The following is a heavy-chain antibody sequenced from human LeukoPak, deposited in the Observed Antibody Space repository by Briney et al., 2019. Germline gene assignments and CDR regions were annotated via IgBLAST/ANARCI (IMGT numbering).Heavy chain of an antibody. J-gene: IGHJ4*02. V-gene: IGHV3-53*01. CDR3: ARSLRGVGTYYFDY. CDR2: IYSGGST. CDR1: GGTFSSYA. Sequence: SCKASGGTFSSYAISWVRQAPGKGLEWVSVIYSGGSTYYADSVKGRFTISRDNSKNTLYLQMNSLRAEDTAVYYCARSLRGVGTYYFDYWGQGTLVTVSS. D-gene: IGHD1-1*01.